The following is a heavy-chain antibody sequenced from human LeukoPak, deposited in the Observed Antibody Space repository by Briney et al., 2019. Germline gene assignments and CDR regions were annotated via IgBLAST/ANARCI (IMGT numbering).Heavy chain of an antibody. J-gene: IGHJ4*02. CDR3: ARDEGGWDETPGFDY. CDR1: GFTFSSYW. D-gene: IGHD6-19*01. CDR2: IKQDGSEK. Sequence: GGSLRLSCAASGFTFSSYWMSWVRQAPGKGLEWVANIKQDGSEKYYVDSVKGRFTISRDNAKNSLYLQMNSLRAEDTAVYYCARDEGGWDETPGFDYWGQGTLVTVSS. V-gene: IGHV3-7*01.